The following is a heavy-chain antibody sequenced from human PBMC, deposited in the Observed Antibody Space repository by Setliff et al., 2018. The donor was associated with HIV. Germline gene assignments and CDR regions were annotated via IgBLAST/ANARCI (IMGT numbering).Heavy chain of an antibody. CDR3: ARARLQGIVTAVGPRDNCLDP. J-gene: IGHJ5*02. Sequence: ASVKVSCKASGYSFINYGISWVRQAPGQGLEWMGWISAYNGNTDYAPRLLGRVTMTTDTSTSTAYMELRSLSSDDTAVCYCARARLQGIVTAVGPRDNCLDPWGQGARVTVS. CDR1: GYSFINYG. D-gene: IGHD1-26*01. V-gene: IGHV1-18*01. CDR2: ISAYNGNT.